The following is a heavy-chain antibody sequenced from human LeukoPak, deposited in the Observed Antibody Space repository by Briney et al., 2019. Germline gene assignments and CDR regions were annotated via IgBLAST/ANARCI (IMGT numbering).Heavy chain of an antibody. CDR3: ARGPQPYDDSGSRAFDI. V-gene: IGHV3-64*01. Sequence: GGSLRLSCAASGFTFGDYAKHWVRQAPGKKLEYVSTISSNGDITYYATSVKGRFTISRDNSKNTLFLQLGSLRAEDMAVYYCARGPQPYDDSGSRAFDIWGQGAMVTVSS. D-gene: IGHD4-17*01. CDR1: GFTFGDYA. CDR2: ISSNGDIT. J-gene: IGHJ3*02.